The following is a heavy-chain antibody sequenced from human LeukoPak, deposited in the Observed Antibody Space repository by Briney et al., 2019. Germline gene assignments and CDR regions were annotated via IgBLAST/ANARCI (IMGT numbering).Heavy chain of an antibody. V-gene: IGHV3-23*01. D-gene: IGHD3-22*01. CDR2: VSGSGGYT. CDR1: GFTFSSYA. CDR3: AKDRPNYYDSSGHYYRRDGDY. J-gene: IGHJ4*02. Sequence: GGSLRLSCAASGFTFSSYAMSWVRQAPGKGLEWVSSVSGSGGYTYYAGSLKGRFTVSRDNSKNTLYLQMNSLRAEDTAIYYCAKDRPNYYDSSGHYYRRDGDYWGQGTLVTVSS.